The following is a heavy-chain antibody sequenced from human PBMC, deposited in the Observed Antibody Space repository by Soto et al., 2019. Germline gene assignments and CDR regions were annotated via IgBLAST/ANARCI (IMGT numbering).Heavy chain of an antibody. CDR2: INSDGSST. J-gene: IGHJ4*02. CDR1: GFTFSTYW. V-gene: IGHV3-74*01. D-gene: IGHD6-13*01. Sequence: EVQLVESGGGLVQPGGSLRLSCAASGFTFSTYWVHWVRQAPGKGLVWVSRINSDGSSTGYADSVKGRFTISRDNANNTLYLQMKKLRAADTGLYYCAKGGPGSGWYDYWVQGTLVTVSS. CDR3: AKGGPGSGWYDY.